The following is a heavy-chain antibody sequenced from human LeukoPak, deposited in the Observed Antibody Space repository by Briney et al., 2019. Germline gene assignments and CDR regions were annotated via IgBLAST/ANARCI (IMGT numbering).Heavy chain of an antibody. CDR3: ARVEILRGAGRDPPYYMDV. V-gene: IGHV3-20*04. D-gene: IGHD2-15*01. J-gene: IGHJ6*03. Sequence: PGGTLTLSCTASGGANKSYSNNWVRQAPPQGQERVWGRSSYGGKIVYADSVEGRFTISRDNAKNSLYLQMNSLRGEDTALYYCARVEILRGAGRDPPYYMDVWGKAITVIVSS. CDR2: RSSYGGKI. CDR1: GGANKSYS.